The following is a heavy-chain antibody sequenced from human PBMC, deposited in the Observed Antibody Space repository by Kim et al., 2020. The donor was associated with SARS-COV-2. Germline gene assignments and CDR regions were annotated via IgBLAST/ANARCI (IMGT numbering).Heavy chain of an antibody. Sequence: GNQGYAQKFQGRVTMNRNTSISTAYMELSSLRSEDTAVYYCASGRSSSLWGQGTLVTVSS. J-gene: IGHJ4*02. V-gene: IGHV1-8*01. D-gene: IGHD6-13*01. CDR3: ASGRSSSL. CDR2: GNQ.